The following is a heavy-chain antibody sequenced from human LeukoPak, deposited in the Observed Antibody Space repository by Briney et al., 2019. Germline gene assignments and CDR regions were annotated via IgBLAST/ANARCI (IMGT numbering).Heavy chain of an antibody. J-gene: IGHJ6*03. CDR3: SRGRPYYLDKTEQTDFHYYYMDV. D-gene: IGHD3-10*01. CDR2: IRGKAYAATT. V-gene: IGHV3-49*04. CDR1: GFTFPDYG. Sequence: PGGSLRLSCTTSGFTFPDYGLIWVRQAPGKGLEWVGFIRGKAYAATTEYAASVKGRLTISRDDSKSIAYLQMNSLRTEDTAVYYCSRGRPYYLDKTEQTDFHYYYMDVWGKGTTVTVSS.